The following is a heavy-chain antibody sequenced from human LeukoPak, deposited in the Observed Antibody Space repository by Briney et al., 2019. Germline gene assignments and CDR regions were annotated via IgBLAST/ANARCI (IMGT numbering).Heavy chain of an antibody. CDR3: ACLDLLSTWSGP. CDR2: IYPGDSRI. V-gene: IGHV5-51*01. J-gene: IGHJ5*02. Sequence: GESLKISCEAFGYTFTNYWIGWVRQMPGKGLEWMGVIYPGDSRIRYNPSFQGQVTISADKSINTAYLQWSSLKASDTAIYYCACLDLLSTWSGPWGQGTLVTVCS. D-gene: IGHD2-2*01. CDR1: GYTFTNYW.